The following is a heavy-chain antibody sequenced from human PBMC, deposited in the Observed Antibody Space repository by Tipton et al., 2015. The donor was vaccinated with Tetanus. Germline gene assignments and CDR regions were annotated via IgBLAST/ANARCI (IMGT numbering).Heavy chain of an antibody. D-gene: IGHD6-6*01. J-gene: IGHJ6*02. CDR1: GGTFSSYA. Sequence: QVQLVQSGAEVKKPGSSVKVSCKASGGTFSSYAISWVRQAPGQGLEWMGGIIPIFGTANYAQKFQGRVTITADESTSTAYMELSSLRSDDTAVYYCARSMGTRPTTGYGMDVWGQGTTVTVSS. CDR3: ARSMGTRPTTGYGMDV. CDR2: IIPIFGTA. V-gene: IGHV1-69*12.